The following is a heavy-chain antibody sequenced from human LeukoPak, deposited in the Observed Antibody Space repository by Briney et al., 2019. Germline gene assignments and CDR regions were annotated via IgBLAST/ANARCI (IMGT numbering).Heavy chain of an antibody. J-gene: IGHJ3*02. CDR3: TRGYCSGGSCYFRAFDI. Sequence: ASVKVSCKASGYSFTSYYIHWVRQAPGQGLEWLGIINCSGGSTSYAQKFQGRVTITRNTSISTAYMELSSLRSEDTAVYYCTRGYCSGGSCYFRAFDIWGQGTMVTVSS. V-gene: IGHV1-46*01. CDR1: GYSFTSYY. D-gene: IGHD2-15*01. CDR2: INCSGGST.